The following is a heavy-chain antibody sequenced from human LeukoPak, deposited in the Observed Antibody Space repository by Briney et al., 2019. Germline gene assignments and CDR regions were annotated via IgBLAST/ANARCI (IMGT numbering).Heavy chain of an antibody. CDR3: AREGFGEFNWFDP. V-gene: IGHV4-39*01. CDR2: IYYSGST. CDR1: GGSISSSSYY. D-gene: IGHD3-10*01. Sequence: SETLSLTCTVSGGSISSSSYYWGWIRQPPGKGLEWIGSIYYSGSTYYNPSLKSRVTISVDTSKNQFSLKLSSVTAAGTAVYYCAREGFGEFNWFDPWGQGTLVTVSS. J-gene: IGHJ5*02.